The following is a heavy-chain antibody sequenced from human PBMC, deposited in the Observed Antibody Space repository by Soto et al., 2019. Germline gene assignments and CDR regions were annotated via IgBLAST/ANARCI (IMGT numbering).Heavy chain of an antibody. J-gene: IGHJ6*02. CDR3: ARDGIAVASIYGMDV. V-gene: IGHV1-2*04. CDR1: GYIFTDYY. Sequence: ASVKVSCKASGYIFTDYYLHWVRQAPGQGLEWMGWINPNGGGTNYAQKFQGWVTMTRDTSINTAYMELSRLKYDDTAVYYCARDGIAVASIYGMDVWGQGTTVTVSS. D-gene: IGHD6-19*01. CDR2: INPNGGGT.